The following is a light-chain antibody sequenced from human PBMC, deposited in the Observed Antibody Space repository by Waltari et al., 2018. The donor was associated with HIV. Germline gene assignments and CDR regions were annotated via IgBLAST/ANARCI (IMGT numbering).Light chain of an antibody. J-gene: IGLJ3*02. Sequence: QSALTQPASVSGSPGQSITISCTGTSSDVGSYNLVSWYRQHPGEAPKLMIYEVGKRPAGVSNRFSGSKSGNTASLTISGLQAEDEADYYCCSYAGSTTWVFGGGTRLTVL. CDR2: EVG. CDR3: CSYAGSTTWV. V-gene: IGLV2-23*02. CDR1: SSDVGSYNL.